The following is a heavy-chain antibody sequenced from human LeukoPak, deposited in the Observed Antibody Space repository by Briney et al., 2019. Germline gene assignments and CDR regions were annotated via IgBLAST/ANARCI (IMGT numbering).Heavy chain of an antibody. V-gene: IGHV4-38-2*02. Sequence: SATLSLTCTVSGYSISSGYYWGWIRQPPGKGLEWIGSIYYSGSTYYNPSLKSRVTISVDTSKNQFSLKLSSVAAADTAVYYCARDQGTGLFDYWGQGTLVTVSS. D-gene: IGHD1-1*01. CDR1: GYSISSGYY. CDR3: ARDQGTGLFDY. J-gene: IGHJ4*02. CDR2: IYYSGST.